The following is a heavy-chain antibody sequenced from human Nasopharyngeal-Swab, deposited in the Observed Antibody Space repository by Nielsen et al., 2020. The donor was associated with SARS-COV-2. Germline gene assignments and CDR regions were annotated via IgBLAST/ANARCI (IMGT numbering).Heavy chain of an antibody. D-gene: IGHD6-13*01. V-gene: IGHV3-48*03. J-gene: IGHJ4*02. CDR2: ISSSGSTI. CDR1: GFTFSSYE. CDR3: ARSTSSSWYRPLDY. Sequence: GSLRLSCAASGFTFSSYEMNWVRQAPGKGLEWVSYISSSGSTIYYADSVKGRFTISRDNAKNSLYLQMDNLRAEDTAVYYCARSTSSSWYRPLDYWGQGTLV.